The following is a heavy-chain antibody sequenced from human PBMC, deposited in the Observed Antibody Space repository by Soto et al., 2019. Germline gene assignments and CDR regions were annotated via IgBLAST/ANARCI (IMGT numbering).Heavy chain of an antibody. CDR1: GFTFSSYS. V-gene: IGHV3-21*01. Sequence: GESLKISCAASGFTFSSYSMNWVRQAPGKGLEWVSSISSSSSYIYYADSVKGRFTISRDNAKNSLYLQMNSLRAEDTAVYYCARDSNSGLFDYWGQGTLVTVSS. CDR2: ISSSSSYI. CDR3: ARDSNSGLFDY. J-gene: IGHJ4*02. D-gene: IGHD6-19*01.